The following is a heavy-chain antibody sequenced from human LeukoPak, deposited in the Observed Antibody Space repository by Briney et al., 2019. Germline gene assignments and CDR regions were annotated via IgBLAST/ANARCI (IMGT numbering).Heavy chain of an antibody. J-gene: IGHJ4*02. D-gene: IGHD6-13*01. Sequence: PSETLSLTCTVSGGSISSSSYYWGWIRQPPGKGLEWIGSIYYSGSTYYNPSLKSRVTISVDTSKNQFSLKLSSVTAADTAVYYCARRAAAGKHFDYWGQGTLVTVSS. CDR3: ARRAAAGKHFDY. CDR2: IYYSGST. V-gene: IGHV4-39*01. CDR1: GGSISSSSYY.